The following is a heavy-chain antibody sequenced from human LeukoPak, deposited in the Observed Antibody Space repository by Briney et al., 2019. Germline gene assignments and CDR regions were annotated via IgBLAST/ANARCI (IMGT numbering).Heavy chain of an antibody. CDR2: INHSGST. D-gene: IGHD1-26*01. V-gene: IGHV4-34*01. CDR1: GGSFSGYY. Sequence: SSETLSLTCAVYGGSFSGYYWRWIRQPPGKGLEWIGEINHSGSTNYNPSLKSRVTISVDTSKNQFSLKLSSVTAADTAVYYCARILVGAACFDYWGQGALVTVSS. J-gene: IGHJ4*02. CDR3: ARILVGAACFDY.